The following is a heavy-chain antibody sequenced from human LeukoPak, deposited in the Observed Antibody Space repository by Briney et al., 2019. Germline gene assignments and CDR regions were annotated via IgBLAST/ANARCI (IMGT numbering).Heavy chain of an antibody. V-gene: IGHV3-74*01. D-gene: IGHD6-19*01. Sequence: GGSLRLSCVASGFTFSDYWMRWVRQAPGKGLVWVARMNSDGTTTNYAGSVKGRFTISRDNAKNTLFLQMNSLGAEDTAVYYCARAGWYRFDYWGQGTVVTVSS. J-gene: IGHJ4*02. CDR3: ARAGWYRFDY. CDR2: MNSDGTTT. CDR1: GFTFSDYW.